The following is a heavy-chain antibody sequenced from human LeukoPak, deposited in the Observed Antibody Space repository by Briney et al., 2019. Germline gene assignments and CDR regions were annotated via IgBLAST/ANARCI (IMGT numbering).Heavy chain of an antibody. Sequence: ASVKVSCKVSGYTLTELSMHWVRQAPGKGLEWMGGFDPEDGETFYAQDFQGRVIMTEDTSTDTAYMKLSSLRSEDTAVYYCAAEHEKVDYRSTWFDPWGQGTLVTVSS. D-gene: IGHD4/OR15-4a*01. J-gene: IGHJ5*02. V-gene: IGHV1-24*01. CDR2: FDPEDGET. CDR3: AAEHEKVDYRSTWFDP. CDR1: GYTLTELS.